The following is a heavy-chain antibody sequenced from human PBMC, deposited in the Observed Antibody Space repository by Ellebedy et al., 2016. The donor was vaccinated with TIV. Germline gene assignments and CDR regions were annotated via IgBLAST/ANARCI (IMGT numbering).Heavy chain of an antibody. V-gene: IGHV3-49*04. D-gene: IGHD2-21*01. CDR1: GFMSGDYD. CDR2: IRSKDYGGTT. J-gene: IGHJ6*02. Sequence: PGGSLRLSCTGSGFMSGDYDMSWVRQAPGKGLEWISFIRSKDYGGTTQYAAYVKGRFSISRDESKTIVYLQMYSLKIKDTALYYCAREVLVGGDYKGYHYYGIVVWGQGTTVSVSS. CDR3: AREVLVGGDYKGYHYYGIVV.